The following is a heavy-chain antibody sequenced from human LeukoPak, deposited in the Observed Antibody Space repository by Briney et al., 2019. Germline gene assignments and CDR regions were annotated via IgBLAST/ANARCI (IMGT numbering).Heavy chain of an antibody. V-gene: IGHV3-21*01. CDR3: ARLYSRVGPFDY. CDR1: GFTFSSYS. J-gene: IGHJ4*02. D-gene: IGHD5-18*01. Sequence: GGSLRLSCAASGFTFSSYSMSWVRQAPGKGLGWVASISSSSPYIYYTDSVKGRFTISRDNAKNSLYLQMNSLRAEDTAVYYCARLYSRVGPFDYWGQGTLVTVSS. CDR2: ISSSSPYI.